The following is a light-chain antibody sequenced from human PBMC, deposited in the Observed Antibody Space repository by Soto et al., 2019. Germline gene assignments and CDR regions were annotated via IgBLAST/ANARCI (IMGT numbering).Light chain of an antibody. CDR2: GNN. V-gene: IGLV1-40*01. Sequence: QSVLTQPPSVAWAPGQRVTISCTRSSSNIGAGYDVHWYQQLPGTAPKLLIYGNNNRPSGVPDRFSGSKSGTSASLAITGLQAEDEADYYCQSYDSSLSGWVFGGGTKLTVL. CDR1: SSNIGAGYD. J-gene: IGLJ3*02. CDR3: QSYDSSLSGWV.